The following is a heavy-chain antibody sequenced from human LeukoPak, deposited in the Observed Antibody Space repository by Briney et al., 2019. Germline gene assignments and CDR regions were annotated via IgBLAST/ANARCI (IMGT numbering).Heavy chain of an antibody. Sequence: GGSLRLSCSASGFTFSSYAMHWVRQAPGKGLEYVSAISSNGGSTYYADSVKGRFTISRDNSKNTLYLQMSSLRAEDTAVYYCVSRRDCSSTSCYANWYFDLWGRGTLVTVSS. CDR1: GFTFSSYA. J-gene: IGHJ2*01. D-gene: IGHD2-2*01. CDR2: ISSNGGST. CDR3: VSRRDCSSTSCYANWYFDL. V-gene: IGHV3-64D*06.